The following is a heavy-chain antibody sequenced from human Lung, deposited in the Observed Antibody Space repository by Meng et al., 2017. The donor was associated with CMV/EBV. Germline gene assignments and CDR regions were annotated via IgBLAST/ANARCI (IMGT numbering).Heavy chain of an antibody. CDR1: GGSISSSSYY. CDR3: ARAVWTEYDSFDY. CDR2: VYYSGIN. V-gene: IGHV4-39*07. D-gene: IGHD3-16*01. Sequence: SXTXSLXXTVSGGSISSSSYYWAWIRQSPGKGLEWVGSVYYSGINYYSPSLQSRLTISVDTSQNHFSLRLNSVTAADSAVYYCARAVWTEYDSFDYWCQGTLVTVSS. J-gene: IGHJ4*02.